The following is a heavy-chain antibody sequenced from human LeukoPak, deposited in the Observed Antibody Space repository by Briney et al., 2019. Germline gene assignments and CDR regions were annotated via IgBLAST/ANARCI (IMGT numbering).Heavy chain of an antibody. CDR3: ARVDGSCSGGSCPSGNWFDP. V-gene: IGHV4-4*07. Sequence: SETLSLTCTVSGGSISSYYWSWIRQPAGKGLEWIGRIYTSGSTNYNPSLKSRVTISYTPKNQFSLKLNSVTAADTAVYYCARVDGSCSGGSCPSGNWFDPWGQGTLVTVSS. J-gene: IGHJ5*02. D-gene: IGHD2-15*01. CDR2: IYTSGST. CDR1: GGSISSYY.